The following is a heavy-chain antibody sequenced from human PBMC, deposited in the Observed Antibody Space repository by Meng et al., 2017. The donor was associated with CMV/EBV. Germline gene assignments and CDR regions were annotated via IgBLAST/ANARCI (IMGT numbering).Heavy chain of an antibody. CDR3: ASELFCSSTSCW. D-gene: IGHD2-2*01. J-gene: IGHJ4*02. Sequence: ASVKVSCKASGYTFTGYYMHWVRRAPGQGLEWMGWINPNSGGTNYAQKFQGRVTMTRDTSISTAYMELSRLRSDDTAVYYCASELFCSSTSCWWGQGTLVTVSS. CDR1: GYTFTGYY. V-gene: IGHV1-2*02. CDR2: INPNSGGT.